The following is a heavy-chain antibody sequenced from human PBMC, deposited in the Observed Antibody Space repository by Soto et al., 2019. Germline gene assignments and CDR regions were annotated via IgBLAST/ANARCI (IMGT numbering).Heavy chain of an antibody. V-gene: IGHV4-31*03. CDR1: GGSISSGGYY. J-gene: IGHJ4*02. CDR2: IIYTGST. Sequence: SETLSLTCTVSGGSISSGGYYWSWIRQHPGKGLEWIGYIIYTGSTYYNPSLESRVTISVDTSKNQFSLNLSSVTAADTAVYYCARGAVTTEDYWGPGTLVTVSS. CDR3: ARGAVTTEDY. D-gene: IGHD4-17*01.